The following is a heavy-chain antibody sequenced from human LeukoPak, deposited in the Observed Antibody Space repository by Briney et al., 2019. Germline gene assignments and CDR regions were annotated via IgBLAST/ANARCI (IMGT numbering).Heavy chain of an antibody. CDR2: IIPIFGTA. CDR3: ARTYDYVWGSYRQYYFDY. V-gene: IGHV1-69*13. Sequence: SVKVSCKASGGTFSSYAISWVRQAPGQGLEWMGGIIPIFGTANYAQKFQGRVTITADESTRTAYMELSSLRSEDTAVYYCARTYDYVWGSYRQYYFDYWGQGTLVTVSS. J-gene: IGHJ4*02. CDR1: GGTFSSYA. D-gene: IGHD3-16*02.